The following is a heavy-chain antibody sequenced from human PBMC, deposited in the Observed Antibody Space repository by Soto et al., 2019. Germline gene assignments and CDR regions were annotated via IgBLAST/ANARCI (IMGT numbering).Heavy chain of an antibody. CDR3: ARDGQYRTDGFDI. CDR1: GFTYSSHD. Sequence: EAQLLESGGELIQPGGSLRLSCAASGFTYSSHDMSWVRQAPGKGLEWIAGLSRGGGSTYYADSVKGRFTISRDNSKNTLDLIINSLRVEDTVLYYCARDGQYRTDGFDIWGQGTMVTVSS. D-gene: IGHD5-12*01. J-gene: IGHJ3*02. CDR2: LSRGGGST. V-gene: IGHV3-23*01.